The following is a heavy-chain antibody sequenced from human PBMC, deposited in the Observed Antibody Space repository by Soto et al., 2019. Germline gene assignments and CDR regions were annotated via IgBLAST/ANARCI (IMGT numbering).Heavy chain of an antibody. D-gene: IGHD2-15*01. CDR2: ISYDGSNK. CDR1: GFTFSSYA. J-gene: IGHJ4*02. Sequence: PGGSLRLSCAASGFTFSSYAMHWVRQAPGKGLEWVAVISYDGSNKYYADSVKGRFTISRDNSKNTLYLQMNSLRAEDTAVYYCAIGYCSGGSCLTKIPPFDYWGQGTLVTVSS. CDR3: AIGYCSGGSCLTKIPPFDY. V-gene: IGHV3-30-3*01.